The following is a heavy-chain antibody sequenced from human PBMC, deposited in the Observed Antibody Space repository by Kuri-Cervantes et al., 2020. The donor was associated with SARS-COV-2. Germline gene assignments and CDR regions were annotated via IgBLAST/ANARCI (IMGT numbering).Heavy chain of an antibody. CDR3: GPFSRYAYDFDK. Sequence: GGSLRLSCAASGFAFSSHSMTWLRQAPGRGLEWVSAISGNSVWIYYADSVKGRFTISRDNSKNIVYLQMNSLGADDTAVYYCGPFSRYAYDFDKWGQGTLVTVSS. J-gene: IGHJ4*02. D-gene: IGHD3-9*01. V-gene: IGHV3-23*01. CDR2: ISGNSVWI. CDR1: GFAFSSHS.